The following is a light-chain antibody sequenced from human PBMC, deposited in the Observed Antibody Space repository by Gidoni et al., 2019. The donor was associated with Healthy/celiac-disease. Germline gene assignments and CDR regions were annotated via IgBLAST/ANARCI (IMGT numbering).Light chain of an antibody. V-gene: IGKV1-12*01. CDR2: AAS. J-gene: IGKJ1*01. Sequence: DIQMSQSPSSVSASVRDRVTITCRASHGISSWLAWYQQKPGKAHKLLIYAASSLQRGVPSRFSGSGSGTDFTLTISSLQPEDFATYYCQQANRFPRTFGQGTKVEIK. CDR1: HGISSW. CDR3: QQANRFPRT.